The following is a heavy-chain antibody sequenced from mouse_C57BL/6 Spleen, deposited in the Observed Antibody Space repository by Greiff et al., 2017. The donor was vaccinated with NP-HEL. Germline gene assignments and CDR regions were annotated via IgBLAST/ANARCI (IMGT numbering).Heavy chain of an antibody. CDR2: IYPGDGDT. D-gene: IGHD3-2*02. CDR1: GYAFSSSW. CDR3: ARWCSSGGVDY. J-gene: IGHJ2*01. V-gene: IGHV1-82*01. Sequence: QVQLQQSGPELVKPGASVKISCKASGYAFSSSWMNWVKQRPGKGLEWIGRIYPGDGDTNYNGKFKGKATLTADKSSSTAYIQLSSRTSEDSAVYFCARWCSSGGVDYWGQGTTLTVSS.